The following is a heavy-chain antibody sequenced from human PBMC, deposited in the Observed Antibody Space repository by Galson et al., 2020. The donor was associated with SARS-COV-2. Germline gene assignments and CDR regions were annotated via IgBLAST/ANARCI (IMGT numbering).Heavy chain of an antibody. D-gene: IGHD1-1*01. CDR3: AREGRLINEFYFDL. Sequence: ASVKVSCKASGFTFTDYYIHWLRQAPGQGLEWMVWISPISGYTKSEQKFQGSVTMTRDTSISTAYVELSGLRPDDTATFYCAREGRLINEFYFDLWGQGTLLTVSS. CDR2: ISPISGYT. V-gene: IGHV1-2*04. J-gene: IGHJ4*02. CDR1: GFTFTDYY.